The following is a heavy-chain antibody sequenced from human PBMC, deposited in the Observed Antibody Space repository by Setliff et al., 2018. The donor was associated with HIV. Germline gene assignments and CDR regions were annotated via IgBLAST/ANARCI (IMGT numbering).Heavy chain of an antibody. Sequence: PGGSLRLSCAASGLTFSNAWMSWVRQAPGKGLEWVGRIKSKTDGGTTDYAAPVKGRFTISRDDSKNTLYLQMNSLKTEDTAVYYCTTRAMSAANHLDYWGQGTLVTVSS. D-gene: IGHD2-15*01. CDR3: TTRAMSAANHLDY. V-gene: IGHV3-15*01. CDR1: GLTFSNAW. CDR2: IKSKTDGGTT. J-gene: IGHJ4*02.